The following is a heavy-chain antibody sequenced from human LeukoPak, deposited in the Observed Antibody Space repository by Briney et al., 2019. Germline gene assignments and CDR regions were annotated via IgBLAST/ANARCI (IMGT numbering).Heavy chain of an antibody. D-gene: IGHD1-26*01. J-gene: IGHJ4*02. CDR1: GYSISSGYY. Sequence: SETLSLTCAVSGYSISSGYYWGWIRQPPGKGREWIGTIYQSGSTNYNPSLKRRVTISEDTSKNQFSLSLSSVTAADTAVYYCARRAFPDYFDYWGQGTLVTVSS. CDR3: ARRAFPDYFDY. V-gene: IGHV4-38-2*01. CDR2: IYQSGST.